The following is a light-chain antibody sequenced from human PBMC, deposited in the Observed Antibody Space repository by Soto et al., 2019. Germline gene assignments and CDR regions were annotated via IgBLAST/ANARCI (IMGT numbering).Light chain of an antibody. J-gene: IGKJ4*01. CDR2: KAS. Sequence: DMQMTQSPSTLSASIGDRVTITCRASQSDSSWLAWYQQKPGKAPKLLMYKASILEREVPSRFSGSGSGTEFTLTISSLQPDDFATYYCQQYDTFPLTFGGGTKVEI. V-gene: IGKV1-5*03. CDR3: QQYDTFPLT. CDR1: QSDSSW.